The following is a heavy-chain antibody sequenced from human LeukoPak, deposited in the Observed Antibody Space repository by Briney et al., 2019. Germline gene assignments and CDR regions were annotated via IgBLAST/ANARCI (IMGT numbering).Heavy chain of an antibody. Sequence: ASVKVSCKISGYTLTEISMHWVRQAPGQGLEWMGIINPSGGSTSYAQKFQGRVTMTRDTSTSTVYMELSSLRSEDTAVYYCARGTDDYYDSSGYPGTFQHWGQGTLVTVSS. V-gene: IGHV1-46*01. D-gene: IGHD3-22*01. CDR2: INPSGGST. CDR3: ARGTDDYYDSSGYPGTFQH. CDR1: GYTLTEIS. J-gene: IGHJ1*01.